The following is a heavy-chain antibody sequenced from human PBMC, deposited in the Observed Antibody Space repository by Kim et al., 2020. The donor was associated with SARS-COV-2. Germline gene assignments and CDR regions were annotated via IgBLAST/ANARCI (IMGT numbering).Heavy chain of an antibody. Sequence: LKSRVTISVDTSKNQFSLKLSSVTAADTAVYYCARDRDIVVVAARWAFDIWGQGTMVTVSS. V-gene: IGHV4-39*07. D-gene: IGHD2-15*01. J-gene: IGHJ3*02. CDR3: ARDRDIVVVAARWAFDI.